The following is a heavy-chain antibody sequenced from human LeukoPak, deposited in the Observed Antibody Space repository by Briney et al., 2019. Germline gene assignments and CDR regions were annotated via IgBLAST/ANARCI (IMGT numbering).Heavy chain of an antibody. CDR3: AKDRDLDGSPPRPFDY. CDR1: GFTFSSYA. J-gene: IGHJ4*02. D-gene: IGHD6-25*01. Sequence: LSGGSLRLSCAASGFTFSSYAMSWVRQAPGKGLEWVSAISGSGGSTYYADSVKGRFTISRDNSKNTLYLQMNSLRAEDTAVYYCAKDRDLDGSPPRPFDYWGQGTLVTVSS. V-gene: IGHV3-23*01. CDR2: ISGSGGST.